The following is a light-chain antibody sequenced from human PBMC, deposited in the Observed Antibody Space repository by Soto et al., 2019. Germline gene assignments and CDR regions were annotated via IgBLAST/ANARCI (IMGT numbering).Light chain of an antibody. CDR1: STDVGGYNF. CDR3: CSYAGNDTWV. Sequence: QSVLTQPRSVSGSPGQSVTISCTGTSTDVGGYNFVSWYQQYPGKAPKLMIYDVSKRPSGVPDRFSGSKSCNTASLTFSGLQAEDEADYYCCSYAGNDTWVFGGGTKLTVL. V-gene: IGLV2-11*01. J-gene: IGLJ3*02. CDR2: DVS.